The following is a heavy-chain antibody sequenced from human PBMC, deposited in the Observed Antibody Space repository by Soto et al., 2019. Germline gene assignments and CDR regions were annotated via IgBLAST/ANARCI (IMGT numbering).Heavy chain of an antibody. CDR3: AKDFFDYGDRYDAFDI. CDR2: ISYDGSNK. J-gene: IGHJ3*02. D-gene: IGHD4-17*01. V-gene: IGHV3-30*18. CDR1: GFTFSSYG. Sequence: QVQLVESGGGVVQPGRSLRLSCAASGFTFSSYGMHWVRQAPGKGLEWVAAISYDGSNKYYADSVKGRFTISRDNSKNTLYLQMNSLRAEDTAVYYCAKDFFDYGDRYDAFDIWGQGTMVTVSS.